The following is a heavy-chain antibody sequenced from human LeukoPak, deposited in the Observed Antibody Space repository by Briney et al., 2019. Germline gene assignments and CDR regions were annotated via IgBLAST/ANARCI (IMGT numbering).Heavy chain of an antibody. J-gene: IGHJ4*02. CDR3: AREEDLVVVPYY. CDR2: INPNSGGT. D-gene: IGHD2-2*01. CDR1: GYTFTSYY. Sequence: ASVKVSCKASGYTFTSYYMHWVRQAPGQGLEWMGWINPNSGGTNYAQKFQGRVTMTRDTSISTAYMDLSRLRSDDTAVYYCAREEDLVVVPYYWGQGTPVTVSS. V-gene: IGHV1-2*02.